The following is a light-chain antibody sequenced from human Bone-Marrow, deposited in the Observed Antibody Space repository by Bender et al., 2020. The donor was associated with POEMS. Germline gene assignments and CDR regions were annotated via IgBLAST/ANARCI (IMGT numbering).Light chain of an antibody. CDR1: NTDLGPHSV. CDR2: EDT. CDR3: SSYDATTTLFV. J-gene: IGLJ1*01. Sequence: QSALTQPASVSESPGQSITVSCTGDNTDLGPHSVVSWYQQLPGRVPKLMIYEDTKRPSGVSDRFSASKSGSTASLTISGLQAEDEADYYCSSYDATTTLFVFGSGTKVSVL. V-gene: IGLV2-23*02.